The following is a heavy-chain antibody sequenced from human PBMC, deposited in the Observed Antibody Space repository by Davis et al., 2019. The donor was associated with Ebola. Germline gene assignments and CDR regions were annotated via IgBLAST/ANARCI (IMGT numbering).Heavy chain of an antibody. CDR3: ARDGYSYEGYFDY. J-gene: IGHJ4*02. Sequence: PSETLSLTCTVSGGSISSSSYYWGWIRQPAGKGLEWIGHIYTSGSTNYNPSLKSRVTISVDTSQNQFSLKLNSVTAADTALYYCARDGYSYEGYFDYWGQGTLVTVSS. V-gene: IGHV4-61*09. D-gene: IGHD5-18*01. CDR2: IYTSGST. CDR1: GGSISSSSYY.